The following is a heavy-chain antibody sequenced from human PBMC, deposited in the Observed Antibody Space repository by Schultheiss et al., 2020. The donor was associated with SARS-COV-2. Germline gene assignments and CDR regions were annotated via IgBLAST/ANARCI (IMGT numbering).Heavy chain of an antibody. CDR2: IYYIGSS. D-gene: IGHD6-19*01. CDR3: ASPGYTSDWGH. CDR1: GGSFSGYY. V-gene: IGHV4-59*12. Sequence: SETLSLTCAVYGGSFSGYYWSWIRQPPGKGLEWIGYIYYIGSSKYNPSLESRLTMSIDKSKNQFSLKLSSVTAADTAVYYCASPGYTSDWGHWGQGTLVTVSS. J-gene: IGHJ4*02.